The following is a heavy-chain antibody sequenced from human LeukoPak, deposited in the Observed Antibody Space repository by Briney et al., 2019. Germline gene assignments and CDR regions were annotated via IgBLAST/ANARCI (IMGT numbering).Heavy chain of an antibody. V-gene: IGHV4-59*08. D-gene: IGHD3-10*01. J-gene: IGHJ4*02. CDR2: IYYSGST. CDR1: GGSISSYY. CDR3: AGGTMVRGVIINIPYYFDY. Sequence: PSETLSLTCTVSGGSISSYYWSWIRQPPGKGPEWIGYIYYSGSTNYNPSLKSRVTISVDTSKNQFSLKLSSVTAADTAVYYCAGGTMVRGVIINIPYYFDYWGQGTLVTVSS.